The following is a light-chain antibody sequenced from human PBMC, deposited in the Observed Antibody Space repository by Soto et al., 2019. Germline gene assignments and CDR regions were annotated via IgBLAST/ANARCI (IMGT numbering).Light chain of an antibody. J-gene: IGLJ3*02. Sequence: QSVLTQPPSVSGTPGQRVTISCSGSSSNIGSNTVSWYQQVPGTAPKLLIYYNNQRPSGVPDRFSGSKSGTSASLAISGLQSEDEADYHCAVWDDSLNVVFGGGTKVTVL. V-gene: IGLV1-44*01. CDR1: SSNIGSNT. CDR2: YNN. CDR3: AVWDDSLNVV.